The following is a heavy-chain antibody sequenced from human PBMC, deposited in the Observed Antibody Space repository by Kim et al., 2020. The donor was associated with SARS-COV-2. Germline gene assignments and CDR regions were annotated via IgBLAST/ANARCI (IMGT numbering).Heavy chain of an antibody. Sequence: GGSLRLSCAASGFTVSSNYMSWVRQAPGKGLEWVSVIYSGGNTYYADSVKGRFTISRDNSKNTLYLQMNSLRAEDTAVYYCARARWGEGVDYWGQGTLVTVSS. D-gene: IGHD3-16*01. CDR1: GFTVSSNY. V-gene: IGHV3-53*01. J-gene: IGHJ4*02. CDR2: IYSGGNT. CDR3: ARARWGEGVDY.